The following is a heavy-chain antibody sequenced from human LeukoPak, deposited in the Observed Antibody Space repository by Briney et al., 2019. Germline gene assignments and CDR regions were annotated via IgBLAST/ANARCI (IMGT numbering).Heavy chain of an antibody. CDR1: GFTFSSYG. CDR2: ISGSGGST. V-gene: IGHV3-23*01. Sequence: GGTLRLSCAASGFTFSSYGMSWVRQAPGKGLEWVSAISGSGGSTYYADSVKGRFTISRDNSKNTLYLQMNSLRAEDTAVYYCARENHWNDETNYWGQGTLVTVSS. J-gene: IGHJ4*02. D-gene: IGHD1-1*01. CDR3: ARENHWNDETNY.